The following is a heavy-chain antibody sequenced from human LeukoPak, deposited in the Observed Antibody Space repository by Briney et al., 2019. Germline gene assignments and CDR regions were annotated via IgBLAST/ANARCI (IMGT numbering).Heavy chain of an antibody. Sequence: PSETLSLTCTVSGGSISSGSYYWSWIRQPAGKGLEWIGRIYTSGSTNYNPSLKSRVTISVDTSKNQFSLKLSSVTAADTAVYYCARQGGGRYFDWSEIPFDYWGQGTLVTVSS. CDR3: ARQGGGRYFDWSEIPFDY. D-gene: IGHD3-9*01. J-gene: IGHJ4*02. CDR2: IYTSGST. V-gene: IGHV4-61*02. CDR1: GGSISSGSYY.